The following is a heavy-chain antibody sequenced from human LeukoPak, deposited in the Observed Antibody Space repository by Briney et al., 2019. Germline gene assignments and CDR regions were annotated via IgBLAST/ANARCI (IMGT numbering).Heavy chain of an antibody. CDR2: IYYSGST. D-gene: IGHD2-21*02. CDR1: GGSISSYY. CDR3: ARGTSDWAYYYYGMDV. J-gene: IGHJ6*02. Sequence: SETLSLTCTVSGGSISSYYWSWIRQPPGKGLEWIGYIYYSGSTNYNPSLKSRVTISVDTSKNQFSLKLSSVTAADTAVYYCARGTSDWAYYYYGMDVWSQGTTVTVSS. V-gene: IGHV4-59*01.